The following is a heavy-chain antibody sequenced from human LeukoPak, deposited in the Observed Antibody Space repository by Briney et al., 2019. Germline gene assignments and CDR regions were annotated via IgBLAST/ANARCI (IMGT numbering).Heavy chain of an antibody. J-gene: IGHJ4*02. CDR3: ARDHPVGATSY. CDR1: GGTFSSYA. D-gene: IGHD1-26*01. Sequence: SVKVSCKASGGTFSSYAISWVRQAPGQGLEWMGRIIPILGIANYAQKFQGRVTITADKSTSTAYMELSSLRSEDTAVYYCARDHPVGATSYWGQGTLVTASS. CDR2: IIPILGIA. V-gene: IGHV1-69*04.